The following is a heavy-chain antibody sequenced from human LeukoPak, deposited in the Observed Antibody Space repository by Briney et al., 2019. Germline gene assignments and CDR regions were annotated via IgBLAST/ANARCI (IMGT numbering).Heavy chain of an antibody. D-gene: IGHD3-22*01. Sequence: SETLSLTCTVSGGSISSSNYYWGWIRQPPGKGLEWIGSMFYSGSTYYNPSLKSRVTISVDTSYNQFSLKLSSVTAADTAVYYCAVRINYYDSSPIGYWGQGTLVTVSS. V-gene: IGHV4-39*07. J-gene: IGHJ4*02. CDR2: MFYSGST. CDR3: AVRINYYDSSPIGY. CDR1: GGSISSSNYY.